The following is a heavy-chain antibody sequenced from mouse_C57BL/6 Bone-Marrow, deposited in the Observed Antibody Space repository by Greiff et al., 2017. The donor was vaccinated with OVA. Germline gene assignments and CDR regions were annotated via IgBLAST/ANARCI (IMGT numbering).Heavy chain of an antibody. J-gene: IGHJ1*03. V-gene: IGHV1-50*01. CDR2: IDPSDSYT. CDR3: APGYFDV. Sequence: VQLQQSGAELVKPGASVKLSCKASGYTFTSYWMQWVKQRPGQGLEWIGEIDPSDSYTNYNQKFKGKATLTVDTSSSTAYMQLSSLTSEDSAVYYCAPGYFDVWGTGTTVTVSS. CDR1: GYTFTSYW.